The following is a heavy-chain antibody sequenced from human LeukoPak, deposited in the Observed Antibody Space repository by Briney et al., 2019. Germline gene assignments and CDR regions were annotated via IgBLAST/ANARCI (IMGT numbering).Heavy chain of an antibody. CDR3: ARDLGIAARSD. CDR1: GGTFSSYA. CDR2: IIPIFGTA. D-gene: IGHD6-6*01. Sequence: ASVKVSCKASGGTFSSYAISWVRQAPGQGLEWMGGIIPIFGTANYAQKFQGRVTITTDESTSTAYMELSSLRSEDTAMYYCARDLGIAARSDWGQGTLVTVSS. V-gene: IGHV1-69*05. J-gene: IGHJ4*02.